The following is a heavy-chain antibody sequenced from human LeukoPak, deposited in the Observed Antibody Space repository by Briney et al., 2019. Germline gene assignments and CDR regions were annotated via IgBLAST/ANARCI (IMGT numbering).Heavy chain of an antibody. CDR2: ISGSGEDT. D-gene: IGHD1-1*01. Sequence: GGSLRLSCAASGFTFSTYAMIWVHQAPGKGLEWVSAISGSGEDTYYADSVRGRFTISRDNSENSLSLQMNRLRAEDTAVYHCARLSGTSGTSSRVLHYWGQGTLVTVSS. J-gene: IGHJ4*02. CDR3: ARLSGTSGTSSRVLHY. V-gene: IGHV3-23*01. CDR1: GFTFSTYA.